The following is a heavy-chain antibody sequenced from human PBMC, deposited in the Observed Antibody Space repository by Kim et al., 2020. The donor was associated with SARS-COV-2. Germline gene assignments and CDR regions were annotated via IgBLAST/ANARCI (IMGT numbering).Heavy chain of an antibody. Sequence: GGSLRLSCAPSGFSFSAYAMTWVRHVPQKGLEWVATIGGSGQSTNYVDSVKGRFIISRDNDKNVLYLQMNNVRAEDTALYYCAKGSHATKYYYDSSGYPEAYDYWGQGTQVTVS. CDR2: IGGSGQST. D-gene: IGHD3-22*01. CDR3: AKGSHATKYYYDSSGYPEAYDY. CDR1: GFSFSAYA. V-gene: IGHV3-23*01. J-gene: IGHJ4*02.